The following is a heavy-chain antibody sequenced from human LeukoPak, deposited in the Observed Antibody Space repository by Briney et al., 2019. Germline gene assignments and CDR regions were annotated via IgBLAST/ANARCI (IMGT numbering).Heavy chain of an antibody. CDR2: IYYSGST. J-gene: IGHJ3*02. CDR1: GGSISSSSYY. V-gene: IGHV4-39*07. CDR3: ARDPNIYSSSWYGGAFDI. Sequence: SETLSLTCTVSGGSISSSSYYWGWIRQPPGKGLEWIGSIYYSGSTYYNPSLKSRVTISVDTSKNQFSLKLSSVTAADTAVYYCARDPNIYSSSWYGGAFDIWGQGTMVTVSS. D-gene: IGHD6-13*01.